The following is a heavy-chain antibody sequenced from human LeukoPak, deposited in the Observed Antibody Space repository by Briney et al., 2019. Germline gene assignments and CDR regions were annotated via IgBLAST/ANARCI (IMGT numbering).Heavy chain of an antibody. CDR1: GCTLSSYG. Sequence: GRSLRLSCAASGCTLSSYGMHWVRLAPGKGLEWVAVISYDGSNTYYADSVKDRFTISRDNSENTLFLQMNSLRTEDTAVYYCAKKAPGADWSVVYWGQGTLVTVSS. V-gene: IGHV3-30*18. CDR3: AKKAPGADWSVVY. D-gene: IGHD3-3*01. CDR2: ISYDGSNT. J-gene: IGHJ4*02.